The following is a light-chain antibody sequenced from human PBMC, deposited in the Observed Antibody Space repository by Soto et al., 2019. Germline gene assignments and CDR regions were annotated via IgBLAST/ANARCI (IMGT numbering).Light chain of an antibody. Sequence: DIVLTQSPATLSLSPGEGATHSGRASQSVSSYLAWYQQKPGQAPRLLIYDASNRATGIPARFSGSGSGTDFILTISSLEPEDFAVYYCQQRSNLPWTFGQGTKVDI. V-gene: IGKV3-11*01. CDR3: QQRSNLPWT. J-gene: IGKJ1*01. CDR2: DAS. CDR1: QSVSSY.